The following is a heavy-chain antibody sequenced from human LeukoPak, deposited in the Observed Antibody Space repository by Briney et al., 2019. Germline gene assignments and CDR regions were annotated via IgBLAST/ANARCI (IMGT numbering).Heavy chain of an antibody. CDR1: GGSISSYS. D-gene: IGHD2-15*01. V-gene: IGHV4-59*08. CDR3: ARGGTDFAY. J-gene: IGHJ4*02. CDR2: NSGST. Sequence: PSEPLSLTCTVSGGSISSYSWGWIRQAPGKGLDWIGHNSGSTNYNPSLARRVTISLDTSKNQFSLKLSFGTATDTALHYCARGGTDFAYWGQGHLVPVSS.